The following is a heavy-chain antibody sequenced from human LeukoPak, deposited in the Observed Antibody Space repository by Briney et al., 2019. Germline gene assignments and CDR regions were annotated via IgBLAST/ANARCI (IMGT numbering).Heavy chain of an antibody. D-gene: IGHD2-2*02. V-gene: IGHV1-46*01. CDR2: INPSGGST. CDR1: GYTFTSYY. CDR3: ARASGWYCSSTSCYTGDAFDI. Sequence: ASVKVSCKASGYTFTSYYMHWVRQAPGQGLEWMGIINPSGGSTSYAQKFQGRVTMTRDMSTSTVYMELSSLRSENTAVYYCARASGWYCSSTSCYTGDAFDIWGQGTMVTVSS. J-gene: IGHJ3*02.